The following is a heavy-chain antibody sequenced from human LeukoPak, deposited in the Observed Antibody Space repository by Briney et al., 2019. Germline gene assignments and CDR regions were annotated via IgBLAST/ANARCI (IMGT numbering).Heavy chain of an antibody. D-gene: IGHD4-23*01. CDR1: GYTLTELS. J-gene: IGHJ6*03. CDR3: ATVGYGGNTQRRYYYYYYMDV. V-gene: IGHV1-24*01. Sequence: ASVKVSCKVSGYTLTELSMHWERQAPGKGLEWMGGFDPEDGEAIYAQKFQGRVTMTEDTSTDTAYMELSSLRSEDTAVYYCATVGYGGNTQRRYYYYYYMDVWGKGTTVTVSS. CDR2: FDPEDGEA.